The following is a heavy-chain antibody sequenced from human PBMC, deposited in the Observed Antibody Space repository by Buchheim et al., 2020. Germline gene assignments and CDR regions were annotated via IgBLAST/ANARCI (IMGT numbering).Heavy chain of an antibody. Sequence: VQLVESGGGVVQPGRSLRLSCSASGFIFNKYGLHWVRQDPGKGLEWVSYISSSGSTIYYADSVKGRFTISRDNATNSLYLQMNSLRGEDTAVYYCARDYQGGITCDCWGQGTL. D-gene: IGHD3-16*01. CDR3: ARDYQGGITCDC. CDR2: ISSSGSTI. CDR1: GFIFNKYG. V-gene: IGHV3-48*04. J-gene: IGHJ4*02.